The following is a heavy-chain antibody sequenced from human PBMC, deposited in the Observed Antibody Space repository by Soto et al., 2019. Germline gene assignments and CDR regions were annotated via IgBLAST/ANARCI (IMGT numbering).Heavy chain of an antibody. J-gene: IGHJ6*02. CDR2: ISYDGTNT. CDR3: AKGKEWELPLSYLLDV. CDR1: EFTFRSHG. Sequence: QVQLVESGGGVVLPGRSLRLSCEVSEFTFRSHGMHWVRQAPGKGLEWLAVISYDGTNTYYADSVEGRFTISRDNSKNTLYLQMYNLRVEDTAVYYCAKGKEWELPLSYLLDVWGQGTTVTVS. D-gene: IGHD1-26*01. V-gene: IGHV3-30*18.